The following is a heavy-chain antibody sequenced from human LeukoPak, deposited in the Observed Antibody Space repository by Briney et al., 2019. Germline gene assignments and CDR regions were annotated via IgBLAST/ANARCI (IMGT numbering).Heavy chain of an antibody. CDR1: GFTFSNYG. V-gene: IGHV3-23*01. J-gene: IGHJ4*02. D-gene: IGHD6-13*01. CDR2: ISGSSAST. Sequence: PGGSLRLSCAASGFTFSNYGMHWVRQAPGKGLEWVSAISGSSASTYYADSVKGRFTISRDNSKNTLYLQMNSLRAEDTAVYYCAPSLAYFDYWGQGTLVTVSS. CDR3: APSLAYFDY.